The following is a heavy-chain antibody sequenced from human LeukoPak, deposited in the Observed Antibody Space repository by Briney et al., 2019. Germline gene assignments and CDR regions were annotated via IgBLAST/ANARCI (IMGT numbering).Heavy chain of an antibody. Sequence: GGSLRLSCAASGFAFSSYWMSWVRQAPGKGLEWVANIKQDGSEKYYVDSVKGRFTISRDNAKNSLYLQMNSLRAEDTAVYYCARVEGYYYYGMDVWGQGTTVTVSS. CDR3: ARVEGYYYYGMDV. V-gene: IGHV3-7*01. CDR1: GFAFSSYW. J-gene: IGHJ6*02. CDR2: IKQDGSEK.